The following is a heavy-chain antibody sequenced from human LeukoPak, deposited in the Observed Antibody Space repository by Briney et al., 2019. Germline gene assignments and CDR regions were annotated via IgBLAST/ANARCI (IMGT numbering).Heavy chain of an antibody. J-gene: IGHJ4*02. CDR2: ISGSGGST. V-gene: IGHV3-23*01. CDR3: ASLGGITVTGPYDFDY. CDR1: GFTFSSYA. Sequence: GGSLRLSCAASGFTFSSYAMSWVRQAPGKGLEWVSAISGSGGSTYYADSVKGRFTISRDNARNTLYLQMNSLRAEDTAVYYCASLGGITVTGPYDFDYWGQGTVVTVSS. D-gene: IGHD1-20*01.